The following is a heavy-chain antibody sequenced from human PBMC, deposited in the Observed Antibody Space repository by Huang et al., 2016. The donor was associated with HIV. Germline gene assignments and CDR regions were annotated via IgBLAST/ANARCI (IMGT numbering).Heavy chain of an antibody. CDR3: ARSAYGDLDY. V-gene: IGHV1-8*02. CDR2: MNPNTGNT. D-gene: IGHD4-17*01. J-gene: IGHJ4*02. Sequence: QVHLVQSGAEVKKPGASVKVSCKASGYTFTNYDINWVRQAPGRGLEVMGGMNPNTGNTGFAQSVQGRVTMTRKTSITTAYMELTSLTSEDTAVYYCARSAYGDLDYWGLGTLVIVSS. CDR1: GYTFTNYD.